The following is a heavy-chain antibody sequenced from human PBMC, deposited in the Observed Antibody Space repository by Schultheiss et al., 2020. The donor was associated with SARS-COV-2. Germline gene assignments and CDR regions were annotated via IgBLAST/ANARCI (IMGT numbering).Heavy chain of an antibody. V-gene: IGHV4-34*11. CDR2: ISYTGST. CDR3: ARGFGAEDAFDI. J-gene: IGHJ3*02. CDR1: GGSFSGYY. Sequence: SETLSLTCAVYGGSFSGYYWSWIRQPPGKGLEWIGYISYTGSTNYNPSLKSRVTISVDTSKNQFSLKLSSVTAADTAVYYCARGFGAEDAFDIWGQGTMVTVSS. D-gene: IGHD3-3*01.